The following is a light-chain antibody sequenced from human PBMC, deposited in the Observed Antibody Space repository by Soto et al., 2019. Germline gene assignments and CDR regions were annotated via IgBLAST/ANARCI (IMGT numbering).Light chain of an antibody. CDR1: ASDIGGYNF. CDR2: DVI. V-gene: IGLV2-8*01. Sequence: QSALTQPPSASGSPGQSVPISCTGTASDIGGYNFVSWYQQHPGKAPKLMIHDVIKRPSGVPDRFSGSKSGNTASLTVSGLQAEDEADYYCSSHAGTNNAFVFGTGTKLTVL. J-gene: IGLJ1*01. CDR3: SSHAGTNNAFV.